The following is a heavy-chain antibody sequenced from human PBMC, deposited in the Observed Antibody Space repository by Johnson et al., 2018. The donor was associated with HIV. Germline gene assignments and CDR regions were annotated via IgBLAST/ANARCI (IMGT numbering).Heavy chain of an antibody. D-gene: IGHD1-26*01. CDR1: GFTLSTYW. V-gene: IGHV3-7*03. CDR3: ARGGGSYYSGAFDI. Sequence: VQLVESGGGLVQPGGSLRLSCAASGFTLSTYWMSWVRQAPGKGLEWVANIKQDGSEKYCVDSVKGRFTISRDNAKNSLYLQMNSLRAEDTALYYCARGGGSYYSGAFDIWGQGTMVTVSS. J-gene: IGHJ3*02. CDR2: IKQDGSEK.